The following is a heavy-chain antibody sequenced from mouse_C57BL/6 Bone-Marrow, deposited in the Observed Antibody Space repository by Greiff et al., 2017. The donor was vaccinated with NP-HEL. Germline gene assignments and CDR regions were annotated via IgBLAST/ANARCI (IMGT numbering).Heavy chain of an antibody. V-gene: IGHV1-53*01. Sequence: VQLQQPGTELVKPGASVKLSCKASGYTFTSYWMHWVKQRPGQGLEWIGNINPSNGGTNYNEKFKSKATLTVDKSSSTAYMQLSSLTSEDSAVYYCARAAIYYGPWFAYWGQGTLVTVSA. CDR1: GYTFTSYW. D-gene: IGHD2-1*01. CDR2: INPSNGGT. CDR3: ARAAIYYGPWFAY. J-gene: IGHJ3*01.